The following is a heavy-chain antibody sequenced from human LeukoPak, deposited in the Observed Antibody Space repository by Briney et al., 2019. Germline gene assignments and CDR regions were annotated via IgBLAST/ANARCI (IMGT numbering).Heavy chain of an antibody. CDR1: GFTFSRYA. CDR3: AKGPYYYDSSGYYDAFDI. J-gene: IGHJ3*02. D-gene: IGHD3-22*01. V-gene: IGHV3-30*04. Sequence: GGSLRLSCVASGFTFSRYAMHWVRQAPGKGLEWVAVISYDGSKKDYADSVKGRFTMSRDNAKNSLYLQMNSLRAEDTAVYYCAKGPYYYDSSGYYDAFDIWGQGTMVTVSS. CDR2: ISYDGSKK.